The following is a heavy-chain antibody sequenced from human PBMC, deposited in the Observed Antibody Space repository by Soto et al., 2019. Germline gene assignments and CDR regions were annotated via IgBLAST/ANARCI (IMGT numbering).Heavy chain of an antibody. CDR2: INPSGGST. CDR1: GYTFTSYY. D-gene: IGHD2-15*01. V-gene: IGHV1-46*01. CDR3: AREARIPHLDIVVVVAADPSAFDI. J-gene: IGHJ3*02. Sequence: QVQLVQSGAEVKKPGDSVKVSCKASGYTFTSYYMHRVRQAPGQGLEWMGIINPSGGSTSYAQKFQGRVTMTRDTSTSTVYMELSSLRSEDTAVYYCAREARIPHLDIVVVVAADPSAFDIWGQGTMVTVPS.